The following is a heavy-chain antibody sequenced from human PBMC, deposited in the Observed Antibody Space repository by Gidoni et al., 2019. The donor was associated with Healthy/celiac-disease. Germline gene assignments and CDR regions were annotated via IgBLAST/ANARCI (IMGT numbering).Heavy chain of an antibody. CDR2: IVVGSGNT. J-gene: IGHJ4*02. V-gene: IGHV1-58*01. D-gene: IGHD1-26*01. CDR1: GFTFTSSA. Sequence: QMQLVQSGPEVKTPGTSVKVSCKASGFTFTSSAVQWVSKARGQRLEWRGWIVVGSGNTNDAQKFQERVTMTRDMSTSTAYMELSSLRSEDTAVYYCAALLRSRDYWGQGTLVTVSS. CDR3: AALLRSRDY.